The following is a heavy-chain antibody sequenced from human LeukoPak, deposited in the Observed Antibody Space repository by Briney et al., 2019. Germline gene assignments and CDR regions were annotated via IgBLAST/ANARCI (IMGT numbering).Heavy chain of an antibody. CDR2: IYTSGST. CDR1: GGSISSYY. CDR3: ARHRKIAYYYDSSGYWTFDY. D-gene: IGHD3-22*01. Sequence: SSETLSLTCTVSGGSISSYYWSWIRQPAGKGLEWIGRIYTSGSTNYNPSLKSRVTMSVDTSKNQFSLKLSSVTAADTAVYYCARHRKIAYYYDSSGYWTFDYWGQGTLVTVSS. J-gene: IGHJ4*02. V-gene: IGHV4-4*07.